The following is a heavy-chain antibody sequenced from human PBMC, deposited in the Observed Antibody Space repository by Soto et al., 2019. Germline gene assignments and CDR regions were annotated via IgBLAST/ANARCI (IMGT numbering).Heavy chain of an antibody. CDR2: MNPNSGNT. CDR1: GYTFTSYD. D-gene: IGHD1-1*01. V-gene: IGHV1-8*01. J-gene: IGHJ5*02. Sequence: ASVKVSCKASGYTFTSYDINWVRQATGQGLEWMGWMNPNSGNTGYAQKFQGRVTMTRNTSISTAYMELSSLRSEDTAVYYCARGFQLERLSRENWFDPWGQGTLVTVSS. CDR3: ARGFQLERLSRENWFDP.